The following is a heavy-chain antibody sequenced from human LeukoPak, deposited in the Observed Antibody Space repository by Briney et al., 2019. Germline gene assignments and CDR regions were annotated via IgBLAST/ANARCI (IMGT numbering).Heavy chain of an antibody. CDR2: IDPSAGST. CDR1: GYTFTNYY. V-gene: IGHV1-46*01. CDR3: ARTQGDYGDSTGDAFDI. J-gene: IGHJ3*02. D-gene: IGHD4-17*01. Sequence: ASVKVSCKASGYTFTNYYMHWVRQAPGQGLEWMGVIDPSAGSTTYAQKFQGRVTITADKSTSTAYMELSSLRSEDTAVYYCARTQGDYGDSTGDAFDIWGQGTMVTVSS.